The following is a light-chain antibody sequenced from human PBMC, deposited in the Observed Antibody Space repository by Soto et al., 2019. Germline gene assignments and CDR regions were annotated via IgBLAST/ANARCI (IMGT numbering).Light chain of an antibody. V-gene: IGLV8-61*01. Sequence: QTVVTQEPSFSVSPGGTVTLTCGLTSGSVSTTYYPSWYQQTPGQAPRTLIYSTKIRSSGVPDRFSGSILGNKAALTIPGAQADDESDYHCMLYMGGRLEVFGGGTKLTVL. CDR2: STK. CDR3: MLYMGGRLEV. CDR1: SGSVSTTYY. J-gene: IGLJ2*01.